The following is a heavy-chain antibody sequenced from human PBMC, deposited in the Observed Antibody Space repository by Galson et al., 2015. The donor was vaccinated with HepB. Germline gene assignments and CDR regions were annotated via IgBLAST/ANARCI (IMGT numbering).Heavy chain of an antibody. D-gene: IGHD3-22*01. V-gene: IGHV3-30*02. CDR1: GFTFSSYG. CDR3: AKPYYYDSSVWAFDI. CDR2: IRYDGSNK. J-gene: IGHJ3*02. Sequence: SLRLSCAASGFTFSSYGMHWVRQAPGKGLEWVAFIRYDGSNKYYADSVKGRFTISRDNSKSTLYLQMNSLRAEDTAVYYCAKPYYYDSSVWAFDIWGQGTMVTVSS.